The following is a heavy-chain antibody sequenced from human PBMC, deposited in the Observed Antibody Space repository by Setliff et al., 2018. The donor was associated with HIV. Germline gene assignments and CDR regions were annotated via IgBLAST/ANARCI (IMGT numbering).Heavy chain of an antibody. V-gene: IGHV1-24*01. D-gene: IGHD6-13*01. J-gene: IGHJ4*02. Sequence: ASVKVSCKVSGYTLTELSMHRVRQAPGKGLEWMGGFDPEDGETIYAQKFQGRVTMTEDTSTDTAYMELSSLRSEDTAVYYCATMPYADTSPFTYSSSWYVPFDYWGQGTLVTVSS. CDR1: GYTLTELS. CDR3: ATMPYADTSPFTYSSSWYVPFDY. CDR2: FDPEDGET.